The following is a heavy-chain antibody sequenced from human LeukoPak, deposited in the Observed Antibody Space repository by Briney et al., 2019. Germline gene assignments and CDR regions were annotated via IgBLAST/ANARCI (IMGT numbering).Heavy chain of an antibody. J-gene: IGHJ4*02. Sequence: PGGSLRLSCAASGFSVSSNYMSWVRQAPGKGLECVSVIYTGDITSYAGSAKGRFTISRDNSKNTLYLQMNSLRAEDTAVYYCARYNWKFFDNWGQGTLVTVSS. CDR1: GFSVSSNY. CDR3: ARYNWKFFDN. D-gene: IGHD1-1*01. V-gene: IGHV3-53*01. CDR2: IYTGDIT.